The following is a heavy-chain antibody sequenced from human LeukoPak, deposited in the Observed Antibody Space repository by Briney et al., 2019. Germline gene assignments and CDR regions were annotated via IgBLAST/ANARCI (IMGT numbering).Heavy chain of an antibody. Sequence: GASVKVSCKASGYTFTGYYMHWVRQAPGQGLEWMGWINPNSGGTNYAQKFQGRVTMTRDTSISTAYMELSRLRSDDTAVYYCARGSAVAGKGGHYYMDVWGKGTTVTVSS. V-gene: IGHV1-2*02. J-gene: IGHJ6*03. CDR3: ARGSAVAGKGGHYYMDV. D-gene: IGHD6-19*01. CDR1: GYTFTGYY. CDR2: INPNSGGT.